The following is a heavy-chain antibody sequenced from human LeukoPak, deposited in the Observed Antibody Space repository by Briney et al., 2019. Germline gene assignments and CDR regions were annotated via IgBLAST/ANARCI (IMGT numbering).Heavy chain of an antibody. D-gene: IGHD3-3*01. J-gene: IGHJ4*02. Sequence: GGSLRLSCAASGFTFSSYSMNWVRQAPGKGLEWVSSISSSSSYIYYADSVKGRFTISRDNAKNSLYLQMNSLRAGDTALYYCARVKGSGYRNSIDYWGQGTLVTVSS. CDR1: GFTFSSYS. CDR3: ARVKGSGYRNSIDY. CDR2: ISSSSSYI. V-gene: IGHV3-21*04.